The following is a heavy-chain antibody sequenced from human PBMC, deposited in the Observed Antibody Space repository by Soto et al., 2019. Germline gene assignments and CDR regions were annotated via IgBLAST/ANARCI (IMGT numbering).Heavy chain of an antibody. Sequence: EVQLVESGGGLVKPGGSLRLSCAASGFTFSTHSMTWVRQAPGKGLEWVSSISSSSSYIYYADSVKGRFTISRDNAKNSLYLQMNSLRAEYTAVYYCARIPYSSSWYLLYYFDYWGQGTLVTVSS. CDR2: ISSSSSYI. CDR1: GFTFSTHS. D-gene: IGHD6-13*01. CDR3: ARIPYSSSWYLLYYFDY. J-gene: IGHJ4*02. V-gene: IGHV3-21*01.